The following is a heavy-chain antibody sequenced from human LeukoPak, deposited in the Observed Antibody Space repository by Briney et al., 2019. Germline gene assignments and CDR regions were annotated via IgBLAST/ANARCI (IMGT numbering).Heavy chain of an antibody. CDR1: GYTFTGYY. CDR2: INPNSGGT. D-gene: IGHD2-8*01. V-gene: IGHV1-2*02. J-gene: IGHJ6*02. Sequence: GASVKVSCKASGYTFTGYYMHWVRRAPGQGLEWMGWINPNSGGTNYAQKFQGRVTMTRDTSISTAYMELSRLRSDDTAVYYCARVSFLLLSHYYGMDVWGQGTTVTVSS. CDR3: ARVSFLLLSHYYGMDV.